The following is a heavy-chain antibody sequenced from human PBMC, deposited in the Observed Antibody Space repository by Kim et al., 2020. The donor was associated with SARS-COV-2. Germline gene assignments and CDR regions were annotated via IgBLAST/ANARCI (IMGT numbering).Heavy chain of an antibody. J-gene: IGHJ4*02. V-gene: IGHV4-59*01. D-gene: IGHD6-6*01. CDR3: ARASMTGSSSPFDY. Sequence: NPSLKRRVTISVDTSKNQFSLKLSSVTAADTAVYYCARASMTGSSSPFDYWGQGTLVTVSS.